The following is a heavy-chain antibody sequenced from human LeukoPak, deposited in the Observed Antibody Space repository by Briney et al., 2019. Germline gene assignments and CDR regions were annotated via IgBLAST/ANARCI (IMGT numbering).Heavy chain of an antibody. V-gene: IGHV3-30-3*01. CDR1: GFTFSNYA. D-gene: IGHD4-17*01. CDR3: AFDYGDYYY. J-gene: IGHJ4*02. CDR2: ISYDGSNK. Sequence: PGESLRLSCAASGFTFSNYAMYWVRQSPGKGLEWVAVISYDGSNKYYADSVKGRFTISRDNSKNTLYLQMNSLRAEDTAVYYCAFDYGDYYYWGQGTLVTVSS.